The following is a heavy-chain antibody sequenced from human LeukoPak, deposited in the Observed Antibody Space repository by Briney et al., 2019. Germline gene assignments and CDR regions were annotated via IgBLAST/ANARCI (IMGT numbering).Heavy chain of an antibody. CDR1: GFTFSSYS. CDR3: AKEGYYDSSGYYPLDY. CDR2: ISSSRYI. V-gene: IGHV3-21*01. Sequence: GGSLRLSCAASGFTFSSYSMNWVRQAPGKGLEWVSSISSSRYIYYADSVKGRFTISRDNAKSSLYLQMNSLRAEDTAVYYCAKEGYYDSSGYYPLDYWGQGTLVTVSS. D-gene: IGHD3-22*01. J-gene: IGHJ4*02.